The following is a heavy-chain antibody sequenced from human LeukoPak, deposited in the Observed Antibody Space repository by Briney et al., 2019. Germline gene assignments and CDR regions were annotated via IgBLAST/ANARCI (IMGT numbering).Heavy chain of an antibody. CDR2: IKQDGSEK. CDR1: GFTFSSYW. CDR3: ARDFRDCSSTSCYGDAFDI. Sequence: PGGSLRLSCAASGFTFSSYWMSWVRQAPGKGLEWVATIKQDGSEKYYVDSVKGRFTISRDNAKNSLYLQMNGLRAEDTAVYYCARDFRDCSSTSCYGDAFDIWGQGTMVTVSS. V-gene: IGHV3-7*03. J-gene: IGHJ3*02. D-gene: IGHD2-2*01.